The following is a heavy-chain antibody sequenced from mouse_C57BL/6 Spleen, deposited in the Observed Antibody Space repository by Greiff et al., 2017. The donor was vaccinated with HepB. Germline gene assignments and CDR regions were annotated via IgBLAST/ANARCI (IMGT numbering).Heavy chain of an antibody. Sequence: QVQLKQSGAELVKPGASVKISCKASGYAFSSYWMNWVKQRPGKGLEWIGQIYPGDGDTNYNGKFKGKATLTADKSSSTAYMQLSSLTSEDSAVYFCARGDPPKGFDYWGQGTTLTVSS. J-gene: IGHJ2*01. CDR1: GYAFSSYW. V-gene: IGHV1-80*01. CDR2: IYPGDGDT. CDR3: ARGDPPKGFDY.